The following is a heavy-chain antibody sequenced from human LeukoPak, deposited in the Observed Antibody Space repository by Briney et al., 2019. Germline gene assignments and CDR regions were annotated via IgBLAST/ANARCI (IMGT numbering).Heavy chain of an antibody. J-gene: IGHJ6*02. Sequence: GGSLRLSCGASGFTFRNYWMHWVRQAPGKGLVWVSRINSDGSSTSYADSVKGRFTISRDNAKNTLFLQMSSLRAEDTAVYYCARVGFGYGGLDVWGQGTTVTVSS. D-gene: IGHD3-10*01. CDR1: GFTFRNYW. CDR2: INSDGSST. CDR3: ARVGFGYGGLDV. V-gene: IGHV3-74*01.